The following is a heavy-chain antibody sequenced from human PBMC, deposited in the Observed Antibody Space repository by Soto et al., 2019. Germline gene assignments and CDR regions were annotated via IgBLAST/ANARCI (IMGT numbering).Heavy chain of an antibody. CDR3: AGLDTSMVKTPGY. V-gene: IGHV3-48*04. Sequence: GGSLRLSCAASGFTFSSYSMNWVRQAPGKGLEWLSYIESSSGDTIYYADSVKGRFTISRDNAKNSLYLQMNSLRAEDTAVYYCAGLDTSMVKTPGYWGQGTLVTVSS. J-gene: IGHJ4*02. D-gene: IGHD5-18*01. CDR1: GFTFSSYS. CDR2: IESSSGDTI.